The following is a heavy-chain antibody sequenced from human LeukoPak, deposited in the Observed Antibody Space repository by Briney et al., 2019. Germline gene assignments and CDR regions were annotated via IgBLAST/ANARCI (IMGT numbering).Heavy chain of an antibody. CDR1: GYSFTNYW. D-gene: IGHD2-2*01. CDR2: IYPGDPNA. CDR3: ARRFGGSTSHAFDI. J-gene: IGHJ3*02. V-gene: IGHV5-51*01. Sequence: PGESLNISCKCSGYSFTNYWIGGVRQMPGKGLQWMGLIYPGDPNARYSPSFQGQVTISADKSITTAYLQWSSLKALDTAMYYCARRFGGSTSHAFDIWGQGTMVTVSS.